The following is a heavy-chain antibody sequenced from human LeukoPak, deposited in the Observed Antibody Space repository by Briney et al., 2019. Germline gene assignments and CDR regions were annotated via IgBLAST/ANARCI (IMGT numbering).Heavy chain of an antibody. J-gene: IGHJ4*02. CDR1: GYTFTSYD. CDR2: MNPNSGNT. CDR3: ARMRRCQLLTFDY. Sequence: GASVKVSCKASGYTFTSYDINWVRQATGQGLAWMGWMNPNSGNTGYAQKFQGRVTMTRNTSIGTAYMELSSLRSEDTAVYYCARMRRCQLLTFDYWGQGTLVTVSS. V-gene: IGHV1-8*01. D-gene: IGHD2-2*01.